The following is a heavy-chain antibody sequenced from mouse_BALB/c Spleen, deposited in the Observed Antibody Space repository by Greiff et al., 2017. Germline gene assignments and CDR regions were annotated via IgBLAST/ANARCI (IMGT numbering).Heavy chain of an antibody. D-gene: IGHD2-3*01. V-gene: IGHV3-2*02. CDR2: ISYSGST. Sequence: EVKLVESGPGLVKPSQSLSLTCTVTGYSITSDYAWNWIRQFPGNKLEWMGYISYSGSTSYNPSLKSRISITRDTSKNQFFLQLNSVTTEDTATYYCASLYDGYPWFAYWGQGTLVTVSA. J-gene: IGHJ3*01. CDR3: ASLYDGYPWFAY. CDR1: GYSITSDYA.